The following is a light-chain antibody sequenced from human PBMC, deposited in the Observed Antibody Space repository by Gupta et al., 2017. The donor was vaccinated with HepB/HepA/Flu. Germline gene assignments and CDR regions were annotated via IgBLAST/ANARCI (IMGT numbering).Light chain of an antibody. CDR3: QQFFSTLVS. CDR1: QSLLFRSNNKNY. Sequence: VMTRSPNSLTVWLGERATINCKSSQSLLFRSNNKNYLAWYQQKPGQPPKLLIYWASTRESGVPERISGSGSGIHLSLTMSRMQAADVVVYYCQQFFSTLVSFGGGTKVEIK. J-gene: IGKJ4*01. CDR2: WAS. V-gene: IGKV4-1*01.